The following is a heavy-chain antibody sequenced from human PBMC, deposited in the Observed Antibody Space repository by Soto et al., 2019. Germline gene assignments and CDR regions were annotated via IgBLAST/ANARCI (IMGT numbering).Heavy chain of an antibody. Sequence: AGSLTLSCAASGFTFSSYGMHWVRQAPGKGLEWVAVISSDGSNKYYADSVKSRFTISRDNSKNTLYLQMNSLRAEDTAVYYCAKVTLPLVLIGCFDHWGQGTLVTVSS. V-gene: IGHV3-30*18. CDR2: ISSDGSNK. J-gene: IGHJ5*02. D-gene: IGHD6-6*01. CDR1: GFTFSSYG. CDR3: AKVTLPLVLIGCFDH.